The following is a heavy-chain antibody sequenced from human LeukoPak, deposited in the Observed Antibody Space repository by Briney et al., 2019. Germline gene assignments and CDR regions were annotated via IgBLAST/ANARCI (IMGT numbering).Heavy chain of an antibody. CDR3: AHRNPQSMAYYFDY. V-gene: IGHV2-5*02. CDR2: IYWDDDN. Sequence: ESGPTLVKPTQTLTLTCTFSGFSFSTSAVGVGWIRQPPGKALEWLALIYWDDDNRYSPSLKSRLTITKDTYKNQVVLAMSNMDPVDTATYYCAHRNPQSMAYYFDYWGQGTLVTVSS. J-gene: IGHJ4*02. D-gene: IGHD2/OR15-2a*01. CDR1: GFSFSTSAVG.